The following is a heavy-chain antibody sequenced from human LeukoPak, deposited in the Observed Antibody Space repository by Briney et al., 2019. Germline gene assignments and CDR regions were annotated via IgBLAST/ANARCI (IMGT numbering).Heavy chain of an antibody. Sequence: PGGSLRLSCAASEFTFSSYNMNWVRQAPGKGLEWVSSISSSSKYIYYADSVKGRFTISRDNAKNSLYLQMNSLRAEDTAVYYCARDDGDYAHPVDYWGQGTLVTVSS. J-gene: IGHJ4*02. V-gene: IGHV3-21*01. D-gene: IGHD4-17*01. CDR3: ARDDGDYAHPVDY. CDR2: ISSSSKYI. CDR1: EFTFSSYN.